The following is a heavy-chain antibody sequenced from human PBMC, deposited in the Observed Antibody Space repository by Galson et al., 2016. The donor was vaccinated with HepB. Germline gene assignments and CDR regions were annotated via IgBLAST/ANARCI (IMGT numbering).Heavy chain of an antibody. Sequence: SLRLSCAASRFTFSRYGMHWVRQAPGKGLEWVAGIWYDGSNKYYADSVKGRFTISRDNSKNTLYLQMNSLRAEDTAVYYCARFPYPFSHGGVVDYWGQGTLVTVAS. J-gene: IGHJ4*02. CDR1: RFTFSRYG. CDR2: IWYDGSNK. CDR3: ARFPYPFSHGGVVDY. V-gene: IGHV3-33*01. D-gene: IGHD3-16*01.